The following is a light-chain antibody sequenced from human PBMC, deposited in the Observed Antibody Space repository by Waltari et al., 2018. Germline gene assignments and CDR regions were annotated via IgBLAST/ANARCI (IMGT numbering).Light chain of an antibody. J-gene: IGKJ1*01. CDR2: ATS. Sequence: DIQMTQSPSSLSASVGDRVTIACRASQSVRNFLNSYQQEPGKAPKLLIYATSSLQTGVPSRFSGSGSGTDFTLSISSLQPEDFAIYFCQQGYMTPRTFGQGTKVEIK. V-gene: IGKV1-39*01. CDR3: QQGYMTPRT. CDR1: QSVRNF.